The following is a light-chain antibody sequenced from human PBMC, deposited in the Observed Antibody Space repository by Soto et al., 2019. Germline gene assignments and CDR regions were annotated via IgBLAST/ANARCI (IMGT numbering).Light chain of an antibody. J-gene: IGLJ2*01. CDR3: SSYTRSSTRV. CDR2: DVS. V-gene: IGLV2-14*04. CDR1: SSDVGGYNY. Sequence: GSPGQSITISCTGTSSDVGGYNYVSWYQQHPGKAPKLMIYDVSNRPSGVSDRFSGSKSGNTASLTISGLQAEDEADYYCSSYTRSSTRVFGGGTKSPS.